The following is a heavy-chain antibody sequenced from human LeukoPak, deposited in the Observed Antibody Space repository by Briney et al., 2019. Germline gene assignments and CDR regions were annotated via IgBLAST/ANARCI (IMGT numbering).Heavy chain of an antibody. J-gene: IGHJ2*01. Sequence: SETLSLTCTVSGGSISNYFWSWIRQPPGKGLEWIGHIFYSGSTYYNPSRRSRLTISVDTSKNHFSLNLTSVAAADTAVYYCARLVRPGWYFDLWGRGTLVTVSS. V-gene: IGHV4-59*08. CDR2: IFYSGST. CDR3: ARLVRPGWYFDL. D-gene: IGHD2-2*01. CDR1: GGSISNYF.